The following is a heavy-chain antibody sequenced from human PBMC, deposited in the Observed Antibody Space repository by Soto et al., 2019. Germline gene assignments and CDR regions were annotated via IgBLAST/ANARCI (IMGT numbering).Heavy chain of an antibody. J-gene: IGHJ6*02. CDR2: MNPKSGHT. V-gene: IGHV1-8*01. D-gene: IGHD4-17*01. CDR3: ARTDGDLDV. CDR1: GYTFSSYD. Sequence: QVQLVQSGAEVKKPGASVKVSCKASGYTFSSYDINWVRQATGQGLEWMGWMNPKSGHTGSAQKFQGRVTMTSDTSISTAYMELSSLRSEDTSIYYCARTDGDLDVWCQGTTVTVSS.